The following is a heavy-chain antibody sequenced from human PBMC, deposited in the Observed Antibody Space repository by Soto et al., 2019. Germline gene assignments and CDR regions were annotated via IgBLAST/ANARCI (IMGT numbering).Heavy chain of an antibody. CDR1: GGTFSSYA. D-gene: IGHD3-10*01. CDR3: ARDGLSMVRGVIIIGKLDY. J-gene: IGHJ4*02. Sequence: VKVSCKASGGTFSSYAISWVRQAPGQGLEWMGGIIPIFGTANYAQKFQGRVTITADESTSTAYMELSSLRSEDTAVYYCARDGLSMVRGVIIIGKLDYWGQGTLVTVSS. V-gene: IGHV1-69*13. CDR2: IIPIFGTA.